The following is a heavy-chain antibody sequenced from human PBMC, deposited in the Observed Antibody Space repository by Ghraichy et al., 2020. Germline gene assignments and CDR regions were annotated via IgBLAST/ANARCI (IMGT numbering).Heavy chain of an antibody. Sequence: SETLSLTCTVSGGSVSSGSYYWSWIRQPPGKGLEWIGYIYYSGSTNYNPSLKSRVTISVDTSKNQFSLKLSSVTAADTAVYYCARDPGAAAGGPGGAFDIWGQGTMVTVSS. V-gene: IGHV4-61*01. CDR2: IYYSGST. CDR1: GGSVSSGSYY. J-gene: IGHJ3*02. CDR3: ARDPGAAAGGPGGAFDI. D-gene: IGHD6-13*01.